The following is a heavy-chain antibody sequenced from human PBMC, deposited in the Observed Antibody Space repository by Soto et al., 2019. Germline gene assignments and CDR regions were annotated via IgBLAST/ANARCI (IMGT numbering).Heavy chain of an antibody. Sequence: GGSLRLSCAASGFTFSSYGMHWVRQAPGKGLEWVAVIWYDGSNKYYTDSVKGRFTISRDNSKNTLYLQMNRLRAEDTAVYYCARDSYPQLLSRYNWFDPWGQGTLVTVSS. V-gene: IGHV3-33*01. CDR3: ARDSYPQLLSRYNWFDP. D-gene: IGHD2-2*01. CDR2: IWYDGSNK. J-gene: IGHJ5*02. CDR1: GFTFSSYG.